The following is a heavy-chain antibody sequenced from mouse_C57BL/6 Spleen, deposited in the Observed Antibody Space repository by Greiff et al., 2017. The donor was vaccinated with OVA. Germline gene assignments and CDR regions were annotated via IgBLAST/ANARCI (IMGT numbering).Heavy chain of an antibody. V-gene: IGHV2-2*01. CDR3: ARKGYYGSSLYYYAMDY. D-gene: IGHD1-1*01. CDR1: GFSLTSYG. J-gene: IGHJ4*01. Sequence: QVQLKQSGPGLVQPSQSLSITCTVSGFSLTSYGVHWVRQSPGKGLEWLGVIWSGGSTDYNAAFISRLSISKDNSKSQVFFKMNSLQADDTAIYYCARKGYYGSSLYYYAMDYWGQGTSVTVSS. CDR2: IWSGGST.